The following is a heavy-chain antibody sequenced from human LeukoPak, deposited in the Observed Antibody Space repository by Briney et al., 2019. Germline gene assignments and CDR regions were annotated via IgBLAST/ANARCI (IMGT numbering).Heavy chain of an antibody. CDR1: GFTFSSYS. J-gene: IGHJ4*02. CDR3: ARDRANIVVVSASEY. V-gene: IGHV3-21*01. Sequence: GGSLRLSCAASGFTFSSYSMNWVRQAPGRGLEWVSSISSDSNYIYYEDSLKGRFTISRDNARNSLYLQMNSLRAEDTAVYYCARDRANIVVVSASEYWGQGTLVTVSS. D-gene: IGHD2-21*01. CDR2: ISSDSNYI.